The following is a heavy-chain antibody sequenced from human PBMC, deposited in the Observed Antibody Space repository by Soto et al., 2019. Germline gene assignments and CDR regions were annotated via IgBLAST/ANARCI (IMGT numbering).Heavy chain of an antibody. V-gene: IGHV3-30*03. D-gene: IGHD4-17*01. J-gene: IGHJ4*02. CDR2: VSNDGINE. CDR1: GFTFSSYS. CDR3: AIDFGSSPPLNLNTVGH. Sequence: QVQLVESGGGAVQPGRSLRLSCAASGFTFSSYSMHWVHQAPGKGLEWVAIVSNDGINEYYSDSVKGRFTISRDNSKNTLWLQMTSLRDEDTAVYYCAIDFGSSPPLNLNTVGHWGQGTLVTVSS.